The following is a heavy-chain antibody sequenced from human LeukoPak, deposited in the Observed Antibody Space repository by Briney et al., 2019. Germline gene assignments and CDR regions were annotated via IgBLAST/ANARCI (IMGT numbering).Heavy chain of an antibody. CDR1: GGTFSSYA. Sequence: GASVKVSCKASGGTFSSYAISWLRQAPGQGLEWMGGIIPIFGTANYAQKFQGRVTITADKSTSTAYMGLSSLRSEDTAVYYCAREVLAHYDGSGSNQYFDYWGQGTLVTVSS. J-gene: IGHJ4*02. CDR3: AREVLAHYDGSGSNQYFDY. D-gene: IGHD3-10*01. V-gene: IGHV1-69*06. CDR2: IIPIFGTA.